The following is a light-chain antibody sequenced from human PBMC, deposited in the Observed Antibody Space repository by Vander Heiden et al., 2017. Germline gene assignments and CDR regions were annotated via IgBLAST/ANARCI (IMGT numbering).Light chain of an antibody. CDR2: QDS. Sequence: SYELTPPPSVSVSPGQTASITCSGDNLGDKYACWYQQKPGQSPVLVIYQDSKRPSGIPERFSGSNSGNTATLTISGTQAMDEADYYCQAWDSSTEVVFGGGTKLTVL. V-gene: IGLV3-1*01. J-gene: IGLJ2*01. CDR3: QAWDSSTEVV. CDR1: NLGDKY.